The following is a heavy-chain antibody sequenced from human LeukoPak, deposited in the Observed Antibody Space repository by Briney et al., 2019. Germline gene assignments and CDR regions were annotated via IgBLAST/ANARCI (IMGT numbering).Heavy chain of an antibody. D-gene: IGHD4-11*01. V-gene: IGHV4-39*01. Sequence: SETLSLTCTVSGCSIHSTRYYWGWIRQPPGKGLEWVGSIYYSGDTHYNPSLRSRVTRAVDTFKNQLSLRMHSMTAADTSFYYCATGSMTTRYYDYYHMDVWGTGTTVTVSS. CDR2: IYYSGDT. CDR1: GCSIHSTRYY. J-gene: IGHJ6*03. CDR3: ATGSMTTRYYDYYHMDV.